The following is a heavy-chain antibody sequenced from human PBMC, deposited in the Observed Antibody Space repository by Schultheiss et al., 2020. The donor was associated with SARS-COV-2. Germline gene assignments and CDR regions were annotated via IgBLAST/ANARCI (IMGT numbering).Heavy chain of an antibody. CDR2: VRLSGST. Sequence: GSLRLSCAVSGDFFSTYYWSWVRQPPGKGLEWIGYVRLSGSTDYNPSLKSRVTISVDTSKNQFSLKLSSVTAADTAVYYCARTFLSPEGGYYYGMDVWGQGTTVTVSS. CDR1: GDFFSTYY. CDR3: ARTFLSPEGGYYYGMDV. D-gene: IGHD1-14*01. J-gene: IGHJ6*02. V-gene: IGHV4-59*12.